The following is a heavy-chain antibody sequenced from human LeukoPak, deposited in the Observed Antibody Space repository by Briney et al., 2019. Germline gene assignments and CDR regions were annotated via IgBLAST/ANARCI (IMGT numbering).Heavy chain of an antibody. CDR2: ISGSGGST. D-gene: IGHD6-19*01. Sequence: PGGTLRLSCAASGFTFSSYGMSWVRQAPGKGQEWVSAISGSGGSTYYADSVKGRFTISRDNSKNTLYLQMNSLRAEDTAVYYCAREVYEQWLVQFDYWGQGTLVTVSS. CDR1: GFTFSSYG. CDR3: AREVYEQWLVQFDY. J-gene: IGHJ4*02. V-gene: IGHV3-23*01.